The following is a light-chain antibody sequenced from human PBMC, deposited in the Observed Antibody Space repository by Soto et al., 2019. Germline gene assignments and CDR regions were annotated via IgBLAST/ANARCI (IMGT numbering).Light chain of an antibody. Sequence: DIRMTQSPSSLSASVGDRVNITCRASQTVSSYLNWYQQKPGTVPKLLIYATSNLQSGVPSRFSGRGFGTDFTLTISSLQPEDFATYYCQQSFTTPSFGQGTRLEI. CDR2: ATS. V-gene: IGKV1-39*01. CDR1: QTVSSY. CDR3: QQSFTTPS. J-gene: IGKJ5*01.